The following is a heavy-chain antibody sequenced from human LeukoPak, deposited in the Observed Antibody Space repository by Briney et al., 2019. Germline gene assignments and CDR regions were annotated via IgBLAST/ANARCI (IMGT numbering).Heavy chain of an antibody. CDR2: ISSSSSYI. J-gene: IGHJ4*02. V-gene: IGHV3-21*01. CDR1: GFTFSSYS. Sequence: PGGSLRLSCAASGFTFSSYSMNWVRQAPGKGLEWVSSISSSSSYIYYADSVEGRFTISRDNAKNSLYLQMNSLRAEDTAVYYCARDQNYDSSGYYVAFDYWGQGTLVTVSS. CDR3: ARDQNYDSSGYYVAFDY. D-gene: IGHD3-22*01.